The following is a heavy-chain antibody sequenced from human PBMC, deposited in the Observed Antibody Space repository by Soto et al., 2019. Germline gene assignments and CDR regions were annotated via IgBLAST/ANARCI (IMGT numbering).Heavy chain of an antibody. Sequence: PSETLSLTCTVSGDSISSSDYYWGWIRQPPGKGLEWLGSISYSGTTYFNPSLRSRVTISVDTSKNQFSLNLSSVTAADTTVYYCARHVTQQLVPGRVDYWGQGTLVTVSS. CDR2: ISYSGTT. D-gene: IGHD6-13*01. J-gene: IGHJ4*02. CDR1: GDSISSSDYY. CDR3: ARHVTQQLVPGRVDY. V-gene: IGHV4-39*01.